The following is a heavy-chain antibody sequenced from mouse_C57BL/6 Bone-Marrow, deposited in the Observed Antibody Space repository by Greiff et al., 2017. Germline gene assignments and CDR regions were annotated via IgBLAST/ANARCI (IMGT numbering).Heavy chain of an antibody. CDR1: GFTFSSYA. Sequence: EVKVVESGGGLVKPGGSLKLSCAASGFTFSSYAMSWVRQTPEKRLEWVATISDGGSYTYYPDNVKGRFTISRDNAKNNLYLQMSHLKSEDTAMYYCARDRLLRYAMDYWGQGTSVTVSS. J-gene: IGHJ4*01. CDR2: ISDGGSYT. D-gene: IGHD1-1*01. V-gene: IGHV5-4*01. CDR3: ARDRLLRYAMDY.